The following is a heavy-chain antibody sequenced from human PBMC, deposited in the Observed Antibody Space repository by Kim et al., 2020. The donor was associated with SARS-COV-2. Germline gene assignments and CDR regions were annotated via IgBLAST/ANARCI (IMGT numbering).Heavy chain of an antibody. Sequence: SETLSLTCTGSGGPLRSYSWPWFRQPPANGLASIGYIPSSGSTTSNPSLKSPVTISVDTSKNQLSLKLSSVTAADTAVYYCARVKRSSYGDVNWFDPLRQGTPVTVPP. J-gene: IGHJ5*02. V-gene: IGHV4-59*01. D-gene: IGHD6-6*01. CDR2: IPSSGST. CDR1: GGPLRSYS. CDR3: ARVKRSSYGDVNWFDP.